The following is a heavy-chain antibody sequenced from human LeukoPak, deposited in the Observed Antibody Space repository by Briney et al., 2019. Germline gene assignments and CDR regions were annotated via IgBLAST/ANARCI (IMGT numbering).Heavy chain of an antibody. CDR1: GYTFTGYY. CDR2: INPNSGGT. CDR3: ARGHITITFGGVIVTYGMDV. Sequence: GASVKVSCKASGYTFTGYYMHWVRQAPGQGLEWMGWINPNSGGTNYAQKFQGRVTMTRDTSISTAYMELSRLRSDDTAVYYCARGHITITFGGVIVTYGMDVWGQGTTVTVSS. J-gene: IGHJ6*02. D-gene: IGHD3-16*02. V-gene: IGHV1-2*02.